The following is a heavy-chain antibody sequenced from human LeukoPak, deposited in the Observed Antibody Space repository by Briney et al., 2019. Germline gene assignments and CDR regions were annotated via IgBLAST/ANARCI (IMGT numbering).Heavy chain of an antibody. V-gene: IGHV3-21*01. Sequence: PGGSLRLSCVASGFTFGSLAMNWVRQAPGKGLEWVSSISSNSSYIHYADSVKGRFTISRDNARNSLFLQMNNLRPEDTAVYFCASLPWLVRWIYYWGQGTLVTVSS. CDR1: GFTFGSLA. CDR3: ASLPWLVRWIYY. CDR2: ISSNSSYI. D-gene: IGHD6-19*01. J-gene: IGHJ4*02.